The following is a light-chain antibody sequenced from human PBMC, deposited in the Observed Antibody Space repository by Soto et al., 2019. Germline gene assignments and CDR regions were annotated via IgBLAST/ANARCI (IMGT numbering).Light chain of an antibody. CDR1: SSDVGGYNY. CDR3: SSYAGSNHFGYV. CDR2: EVS. J-gene: IGLJ1*01. Sequence: QSVLTQPPSASGSPGQSVTISCTGTSSDVGGYNYVSWYQQHPGKAPKLMIYEVSKRPSGVPDRFSGSKSGNTASLTVSGLQAEDEADYYFSSYAGSNHFGYVFGTGTKLTVL. V-gene: IGLV2-8*01.